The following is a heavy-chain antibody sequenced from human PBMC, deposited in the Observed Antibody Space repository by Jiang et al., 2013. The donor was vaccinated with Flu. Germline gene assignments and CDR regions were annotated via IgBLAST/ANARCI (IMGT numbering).Heavy chain of an antibody. D-gene: IGHD3-22*01. CDR1: YW. CDR3: ARQDSSGHRASGDYFQH. J-gene: IGHJ1*01. V-gene: IGHV3-74*01. Sequence: YWMYWVRQAPGKGLVWVSRINSDGSSTSYADSVKGRFTISRDNAKNTLYLQMNSLRAEDTAVYYCARQDSSGHRASGDYFQHWGQGTLVTVSS. CDR2: INSDGSST.